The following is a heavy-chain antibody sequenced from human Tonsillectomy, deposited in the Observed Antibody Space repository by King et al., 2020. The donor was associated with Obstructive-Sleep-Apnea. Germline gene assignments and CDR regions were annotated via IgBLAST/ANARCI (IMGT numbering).Heavy chain of an antibody. V-gene: IGHV3-30*02. J-gene: IGHJ4*02. CDR1: GFTFRSYG. D-gene: IGHD1-7*01. Sequence: VQLVESGGGVVQPGRSLRLSCEASGFTFRSYGMHWVRQAPGKGLEWVSFIRYDGNNQYYAGSVKGRFTISRDNPKNTLYLQMDDLRTEDTAVYYCAKDAAITGTLDYWGQGILVTVSS. CDR3: AKDAAITGTLDY. CDR2: IRYDGNNQ.